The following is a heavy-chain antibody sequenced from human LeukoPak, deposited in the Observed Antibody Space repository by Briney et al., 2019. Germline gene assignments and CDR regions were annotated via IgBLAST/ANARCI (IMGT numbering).Heavy chain of an antibody. D-gene: IGHD1-7*01. CDR1: GYTFTGYY. Sequence: VASVKVSCKASGYTFTGYYMHWVRQAPGQGLEWMGWINPNSGGTNYAQKFQGRVTMTRDTSISTAYMELSRLRSDDTAVYYCARAWYNWNYVSWFDPWGQGTLVAVSS. V-gene: IGHV1-2*02. CDR3: ARAWYNWNYVSWFDP. CDR2: INPNSGGT. J-gene: IGHJ5*02.